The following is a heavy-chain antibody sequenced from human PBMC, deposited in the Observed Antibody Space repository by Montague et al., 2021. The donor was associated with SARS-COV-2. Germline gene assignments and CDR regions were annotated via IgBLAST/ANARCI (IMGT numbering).Heavy chain of an antibody. J-gene: IGHJ3*01. V-gene: IGHV3-66*01. Sequence: SLRFSCAASGFTVSSNYMSWVRQAPGKGREWVSVIYSDVSTYYADSVKGRFTISRDNSKNTLYLQMNSLRAEDTAVYYCARVVTYAFDVWGQGTMVTVSS. CDR3: ARVVTYAFDV. CDR2: IYSDVST. D-gene: IGHD4-11*01. CDR1: GFTVSSNY.